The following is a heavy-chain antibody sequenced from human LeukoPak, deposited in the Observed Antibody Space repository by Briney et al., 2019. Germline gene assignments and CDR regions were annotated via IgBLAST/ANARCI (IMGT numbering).Heavy chain of an antibody. CDR2: ISGSGGST. CDR1: GFTFSIYA. Sequence: PGGSLRLSCAASGFTFSIYAMSWVRQAPGKGLEWVSAISGSGGSTYYADSVKGRFTISRDNSKNTLYLQMNSLRAEDTAVYYCAKDTWIQLWSPYYYGMDVWGQGTTVTVSS. CDR3: AKDTWIQLWSPYYYGMDV. J-gene: IGHJ6*02. D-gene: IGHD5-18*01. V-gene: IGHV3-23*01.